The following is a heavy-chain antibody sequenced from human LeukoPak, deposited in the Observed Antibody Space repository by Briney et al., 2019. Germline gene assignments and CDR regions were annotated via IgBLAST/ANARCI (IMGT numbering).Heavy chain of an antibody. D-gene: IGHD6-6*01. V-gene: IGHV3-21*01. CDR2: ISSSSRYI. Sequence: KSGGSLRLSCAASGFTFSIYSMNCVRAAPGKGLEWVSSISSSSRYIYYADSVKGRFTISRDNAKNSLYLQMNSLRAEDTAVYYCARAIRNSSSSFDYWGQGTLVTVSS. J-gene: IGHJ4*02. CDR1: GFTFSIYS. CDR3: ARAIRNSSSSFDY.